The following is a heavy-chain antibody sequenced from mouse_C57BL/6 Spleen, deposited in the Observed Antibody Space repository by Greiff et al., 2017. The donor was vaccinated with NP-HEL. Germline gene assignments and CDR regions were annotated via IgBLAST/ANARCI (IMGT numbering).Heavy chain of an antibody. V-gene: IGHV1-81*01. D-gene: IGHD1-1*02. J-gene: IGHJ2*01. CDR3: ARGGGYVDY. CDR1: GYTFTSYG. CDR2: IYPRSGNT. Sequence: VKLVESGAELARPGASVKLSCKASGYTFTSYGISWVKQRTGQGLEWIGEIYPRSGNTYYNEKFKGKATLTADKSSSTAYMELRSLTSEDSAVYFCARGGGYVDYWGQGTTLTVSS.